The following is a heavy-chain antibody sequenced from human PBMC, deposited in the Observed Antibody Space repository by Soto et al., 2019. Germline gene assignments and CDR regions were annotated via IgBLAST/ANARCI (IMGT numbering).Heavy chain of an antibody. J-gene: IGHJ5*02. Sequence: PSETLSLTCAVYGGSFSGYYWSWIRQPPGKGLEWIGEINHSGSTNYNPPLKSRVTISVDTSKNQFSLKLSSVTAADTAVYYCARGSTLTCSSTSCSYNWFDPWGQGTLVTVSS. D-gene: IGHD2-2*01. CDR2: INHSGST. CDR1: GGSFSGYY. V-gene: IGHV4-34*01. CDR3: ARGSTLTCSSTSCSYNWFDP.